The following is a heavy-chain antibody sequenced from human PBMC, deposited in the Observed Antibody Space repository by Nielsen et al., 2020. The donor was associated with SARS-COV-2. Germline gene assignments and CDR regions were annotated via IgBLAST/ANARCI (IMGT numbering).Heavy chain of an antibody. D-gene: IGHD3-16*01. Sequence: GESLKISCAASGFTFSSYAMHWVRQAPGKGLEWVAVISYDGSNKYYADSVKGRFTISRDNSKNTLYLQMNSLRAEDTAVYYCARSGGYYDAFDIWGQGTMVTVSS. J-gene: IGHJ3*02. V-gene: IGHV3-30-3*01. CDR2: ISYDGSNK. CDR3: ARSGGYYDAFDI. CDR1: GFTFSSYA.